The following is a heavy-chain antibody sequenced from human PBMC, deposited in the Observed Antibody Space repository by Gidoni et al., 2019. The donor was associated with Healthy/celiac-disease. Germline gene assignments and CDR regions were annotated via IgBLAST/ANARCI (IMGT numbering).Heavy chain of an antibody. D-gene: IGHD5-18*01. V-gene: IGHV3-64*01. CDR2: ISSNGGRT. CDR1: GFTFSSYA. CDR3: ARGIPDTAPHLIY. J-gene: IGHJ4*02. Sequence: EVQLVESGGGLVQPGGSLRLSCSASGFTFSSYAMHWVRQAPGKGLEYVSAISSNGGRTYYANSVKGRFNISRDNSKNTLYLQMGSLRAEDMAVYYCARGIPDTAPHLIYWGQGTLVTVSS.